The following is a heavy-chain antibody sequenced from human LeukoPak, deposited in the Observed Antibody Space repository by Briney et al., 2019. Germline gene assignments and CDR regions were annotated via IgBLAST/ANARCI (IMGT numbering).Heavy chain of an antibody. V-gene: IGHV3-53*01. CDR1: GFTVSSNY. D-gene: IGHD4-17*01. Sequence: GGSLRLSCAASGFTVSSNYMSWVRQAPGKGLEWVSLIYSGGSSYYADSVKGRFTISRDNSKNTVYLQMNSLRAEDTAVYYCAKDRPYDYGDSTASLDYWGQGTLVTVSS. J-gene: IGHJ4*02. CDR3: AKDRPYDYGDSTASLDY. CDR2: IYSGGSS.